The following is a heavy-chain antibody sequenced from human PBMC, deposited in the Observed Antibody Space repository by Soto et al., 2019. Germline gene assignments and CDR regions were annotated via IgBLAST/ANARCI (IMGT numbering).Heavy chain of an antibody. V-gene: IGHV3-7*01. D-gene: IGHD2-15*01. J-gene: IGHJ4*02. CDR1: GFTFSNYW. CDR2: IKEDGSEK. Sequence: GGSLRLSCAASGFTFSNYWMTWVRQAPGKGLEWVANIKEDGSEKHYVDSVKGRFTISRDNAKNSLYLQMNSLRVEDTAVYFCSRDVVVGAKALNYWGQGALLTVSS. CDR3: SRDVVVGAKALNY.